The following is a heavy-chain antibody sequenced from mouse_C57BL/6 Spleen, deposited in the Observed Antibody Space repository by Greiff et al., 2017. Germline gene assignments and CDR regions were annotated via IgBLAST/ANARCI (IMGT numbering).Heavy chain of an antibody. CDR1: GYTFTSYW. CDR3: ARKNPLYYGSSYFDY. J-gene: IGHJ2*01. Sequence: QVQLQQPGAELVRPGSSVKLSCKASGYTFTSYWMDWVKQRPGQGLEWIGNIYPSDSETHYNQKFKDKATLTVDKSSSTAYMQLSSLTSEDSAVYYCARKNPLYYGSSYFDYWGQGTTLTVSS. V-gene: IGHV1-61*01. D-gene: IGHD1-1*01. CDR2: IYPSDSET.